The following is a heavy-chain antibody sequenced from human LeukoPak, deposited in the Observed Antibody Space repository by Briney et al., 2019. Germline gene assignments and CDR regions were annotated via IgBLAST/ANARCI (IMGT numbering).Heavy chain of an antibody. Sequence: SETLSLTCTVSGGSISSYYWSWIRQPAGKGLESIGRIYTSGSHNYNPSLKNRVTISEDTSKNQFALELRSVTAADTAIYYCARGKYSSGWYLDFWGQGTLVTVSS. CDR2: IYTSGSH. CDR1: GGSISSYY. V-gene: IGHV4-4*07. D-gene: IGHD6-19*01. J-gene: IGHJ4*02. CDR3: ARGKYSSGWYLDF.